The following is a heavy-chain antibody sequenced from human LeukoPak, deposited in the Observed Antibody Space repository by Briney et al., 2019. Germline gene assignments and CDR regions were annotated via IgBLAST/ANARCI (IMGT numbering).Heavy chain of an antibody. J-gene: IGHJ4*02. V-gene: IGHV3-30-3*01. CDR3: ARGDRVEMATITFDY. Sequence: PGGSLRLSCAASGFTFSSYAMHWVRQAPGKGLEWVAVISYDGSNKYYADSVKGRFTISRDNSKNTLYLQMNSLRAEDTAVYCCARGDRVEMATITFDYWGQGTLVTVSS. CDR2: ISYDGSNK. CDR1: GFTFSSYA. D-gene: IGHD5-24*01.